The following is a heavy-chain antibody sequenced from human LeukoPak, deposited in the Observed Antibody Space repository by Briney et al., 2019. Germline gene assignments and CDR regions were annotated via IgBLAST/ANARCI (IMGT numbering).Heavy chain of an antibody. CDR2: ISGSGNTI. V-gene: IGHV3-48*02. CDR1: GFTFSSYS. Sequence: GGSLRLSCAASGFTFSSYSMNWVRQAPGKGLEWVSYISGSGNTIYYADSVRGRFTMSRDNAKNSLYLQMSSLSDEDTAIYYCARDPSYCSSNICYGGLEHWGQGTLVTVSS. CDR3: ARDPSYCSSNICYGGLEH. D-gene: IGHD2-2*01. J-gene: IGHJ1*01.